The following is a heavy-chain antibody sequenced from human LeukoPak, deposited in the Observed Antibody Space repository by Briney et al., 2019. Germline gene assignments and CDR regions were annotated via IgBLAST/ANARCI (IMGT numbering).Heavy chain of an antibody. Sequence: GGSLRLSCAASGFTFSSYEMNWVRQAPGKGLEWVSYISSSGSTIYYADSVKGRFTISRDNAKNSLYLQMNTLRAEDTAVYSCARGADGVSSNSRGWFDPWGQGTLVTVSS. CDR2: ISSSGSTI. D-gene: IGHD2-15*01. J-gene: IGHJ5*02. CDR1: GFTFSSYE. V-gene: IGHV3-48*03. CDR3: ARGADGVSSNSRGWFDP.